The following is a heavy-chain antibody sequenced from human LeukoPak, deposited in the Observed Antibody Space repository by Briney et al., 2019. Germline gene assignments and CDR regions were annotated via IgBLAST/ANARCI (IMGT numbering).Heavy chain of an antibody. J-gene: IGHJ5*02. D-gene: IGHD2-2*01. CDR1: GFTFSTYS. V-gene: IGHV3-33*08. Sequence: GGSLRLSCAASGFTFSTYSMHWVRQAPGKGLEWVAVIWYDGSNKYYADSVKGRFTISRDNSKNTLYLQMNSLRAEDTAVYYCARDAIVVVPAAYNWFDPWGQGTLVTVSS. CDR3: ARDAIVVVPAAYNWFDP. CDR2: IWYDGSNK.